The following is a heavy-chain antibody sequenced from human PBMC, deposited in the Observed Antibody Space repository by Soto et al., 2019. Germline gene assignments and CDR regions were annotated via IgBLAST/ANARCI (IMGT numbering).Heavy chain of an antibody. CDR1: GGSFSGYY. Sequence: PSETLSLTCAVYGGSFSGYYWSWIRQPPGKGLEWIGEINHSGSTNYNPSLKSRVTISVDTPKNQFSLKLSSVTAADTAVYYCARAMRGAAAGPIDYWGQGTLVTVSS. V-gene: IGHV4-34*01. J-gene: IGHJ4*02. CDR3: ARAMRGAAAGPIDY. D-gene: IGHD6-13*01. CDR2: INHSGST.